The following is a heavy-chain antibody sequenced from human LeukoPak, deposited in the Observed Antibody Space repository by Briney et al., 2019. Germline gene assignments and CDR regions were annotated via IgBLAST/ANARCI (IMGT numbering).Heavy chain of an antibody. D-gene: IGHD3-10*01. CDR2: INPNSGGT. CDR3: ARDKGVLWFGELYY. Sequence: ASVKVSCKASGYTFTGYYMHWVRQAPGQGLEWMGWINPNSGGTNYAQKFQGRVTMTRDTSISTAYMELSRLRSDDTAVYYCARDKGVLWFGELYYWGQGTLVTVSS. V-gene: IGHV1-2*02. J-gene: IGHJ4*02. CDR1: GYTFTGYY.